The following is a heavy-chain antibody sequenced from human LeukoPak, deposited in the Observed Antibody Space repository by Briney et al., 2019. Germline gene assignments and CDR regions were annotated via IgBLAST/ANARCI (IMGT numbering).Heavy chain of an antibody. V-gene: IGHV3-48*01. CDR1: GFTFSSYS. CDR3: ARGSVWKGEYYFDY. CDR2: ISSSSSTI. J-gene: IGHJ4*02. D-gene: IGHD3-10*01. Sequence: GGSLRLSCAASGFTFSSYSMNWVRQAPGKGLEWVSYISSSSSTIYYADSVKGRFTISRDNAKNSLYPQMNSLRAEDTAVYYCARGSVWKGEYYFDYWGQGTLVTVSS.